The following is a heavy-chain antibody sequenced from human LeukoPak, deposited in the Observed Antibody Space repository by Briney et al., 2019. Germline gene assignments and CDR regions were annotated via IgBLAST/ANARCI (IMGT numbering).Heavy chain of an antibody. CDR2: INHSGST. V-gene: IGHV4-34*01. CDR1: GGSFSGYY. Sequence: SETLSLTCAVYGGSFSGYYWSWIRQPPGKGLEWIGEINHSGSTNYNPSLKSRVTISVDTSKNQFSLKLSSVTAADTAVYCCARLSYADAFDIWGQGTMVTVSS. CDR3: ARLSYADAFDI. D-gene: IGHD2-8*01. J-gene: IGHJ3*02.